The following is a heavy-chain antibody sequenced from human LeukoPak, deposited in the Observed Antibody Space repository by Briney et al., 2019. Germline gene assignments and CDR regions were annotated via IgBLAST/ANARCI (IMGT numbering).Heavy chain of an antibody. J-gene: IGHJ4*02. D-gene: IGHD4-11*01. V-gene: IGHV3-7*03. Sequence: GGSLRLSCAASGFTFSSYEMNWVRQAPGKGLEWVANIKEDGSEKYYVDSVKGRFTISRDNSKNTLYLQMNSLRAEDTAVYYCAKDPSNEYNYDYWGQGTLVTVSS. CDR1: GFTFSSYE. CDR2: IKEDGSEK. CDR3: AKDPSNEYNYDY.